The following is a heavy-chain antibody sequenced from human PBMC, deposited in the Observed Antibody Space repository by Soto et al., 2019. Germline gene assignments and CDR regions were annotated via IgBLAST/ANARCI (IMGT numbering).Heavy chain of an antibody. V-gene: IGHV4-30-4*01. CDR3: ARAPLVRDDEFDL. D-gene: IGHD1-26*01. Sequence: SETLSRTCIVSGGSISSGDDYWAWIRQPPGKGLEWLGYIYYSGTTHFNPSLKSRLTLSIDTSKNQFSLKLSSVTAADTAVYFCARAPLVRDDEFDLWGQGTLVTVSS. CDR1: GGSISSGDDY. J-gene: IGHJ3*01. CDR2: IYYSGTT.